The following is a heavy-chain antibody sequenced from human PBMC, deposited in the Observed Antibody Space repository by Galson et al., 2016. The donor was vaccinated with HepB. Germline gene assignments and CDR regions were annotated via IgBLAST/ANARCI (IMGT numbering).Heavy chain of an antibody. CDR2: ISSSSTYI. J-gene: IGHJ6*02. CDR1: GFTFSNYS. Sequence: SLRLSCAASGFTFSNYSMNWVRQAPGKGLEWVSSISSSSTYIYYADSVKGRFTISRDNAKNSLYLQMNSLRAEDTAVYYCARRGSSTNENVWGQGTTVTVSS. D-gene: IGHD2-2*01. V-gene: IGHV3-21*01. CDR3: ARRGSSTNENV.